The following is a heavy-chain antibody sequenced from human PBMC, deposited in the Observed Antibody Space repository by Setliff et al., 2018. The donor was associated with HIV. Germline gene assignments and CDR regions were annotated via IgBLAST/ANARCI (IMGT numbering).Heavy chain of an antibody. J-gene: IGHJ5*02. Sequence: SETLSLTCTVSGASISSHYWSWIRQSPGKGLGWIGSIYYSETTNNNPSLKSRVTISVDTSKNQLSLKLRAVTAADTAVYYCARDPGGLYCRSTSCQGGCFDPWGQGTLVTVSS. CDR3: ARDPGGLYCRSTSCQGGCFDP. CDR2: IYYSETT. D-gene: IGHD2-2*01. V-gene: IGHV4-59*11. CDR1: GASISSHY.